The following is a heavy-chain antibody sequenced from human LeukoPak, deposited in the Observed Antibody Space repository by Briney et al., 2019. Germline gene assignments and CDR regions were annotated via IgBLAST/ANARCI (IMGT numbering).Heavy chain of an antibody. Sequence: GASVKVSCKASGYTFTSYYMHWVRQAPGQGLEWMGRIIPILGIANYAQKFQGRVTITADKSTSTAYMELSSLRSEDTAVYYCARDYCSSTSCYSSWFDPWGQGTLVTVSS. CDR3: ARDYCSSTSCYSSWFDP. V-gene: IGHV1-69*04. CDR2: IIPILGIA. J-gene: IGHJ5*02. D-gene: IGHD2-2*02. CDR1: GYTFTSYY.